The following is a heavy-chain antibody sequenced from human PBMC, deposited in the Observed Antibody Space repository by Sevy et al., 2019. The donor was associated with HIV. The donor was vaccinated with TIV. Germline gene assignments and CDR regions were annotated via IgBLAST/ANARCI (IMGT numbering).Heavy chain of an antibody. J-gene: IGHJ5*02. CDR3: TRNGGAFDNGFDP. D-gene: IGHD2-8*01. Sequence: GGSLRLSCTASGFTFSSYDMNWVRQAPGKGLEWVSKISSSGSSIDYAYSVKGRFTISRDNAKNSLNLQMNSLRAEDTAVYYCTRNGGAFDNGFDPWGQGTLVTVSS. CDR2: ISSSGSSI. V-gene: IGHV3-48*03. CDR1: GFTFSSYD.